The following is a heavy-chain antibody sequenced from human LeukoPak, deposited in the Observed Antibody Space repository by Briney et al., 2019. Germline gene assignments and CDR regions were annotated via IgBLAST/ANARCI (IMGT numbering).Heavy chain of an antibody. Sequence: GGSLRLSCAASGFTFSGYAMHWVRQAPGKGLEWVAVISYDGSDKYYADSVKGRFTISRDNAKNSLYLQMNSLSAEDTAVYYCARDDLYYDILTGYLYYYYGMDVWGQGTTVTVSS. CDR2: ISYDGSDK. V-gene: IGHV3-30-3*01. CDR1: GFTFSGYA. D-gene: IGHD3-9*01. J-gene: IGHJ6*02. CDR3: ARDDLYYDILTGYLYYYYGMDV.